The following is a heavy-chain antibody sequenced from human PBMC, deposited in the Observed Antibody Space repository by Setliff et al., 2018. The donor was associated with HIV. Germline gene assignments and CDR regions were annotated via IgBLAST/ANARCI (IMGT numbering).Heavy chain of an antibody. V-gene: IGHV4-61*10. Sequence: KSSETLSLTCTVSGASISSGTYFWTWVRQPAGQGLEWVGHLYSIGSTKYNPSLKSRGTISVDTSKNQFSLKLTSVTAADTAVYYCARELYGGNSRPFDYWGQGALVTVSS. CDR3: ARELYGGNSRPFDY. D-gene: IGHD2-21*02. J-gene: IGHJ4*02. CDR2: LYSIGST. CDR1: GASISSGTYF.